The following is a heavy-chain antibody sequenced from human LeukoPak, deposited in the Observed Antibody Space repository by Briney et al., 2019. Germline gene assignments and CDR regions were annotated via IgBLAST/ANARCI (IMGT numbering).Heavy chain of an antibody. V-gene: IGHV3-53*01. CDR2: IYSGGST. CDR3: AGRYSSGYYQH. Sequence: GGSLRLSCAASGFIVSSNYMSWVRQAPGKGLEWVSVIYSGGSTYYADSVKGRFTISRDNSENTLYLQMNSLRAEDTAVYYCAGRYSSGYYQHWGQGTLVTVSS. D-gene: IGHD6-19*01. J-gene: IGHJ1*01. CDR1: GFIVSSNY.